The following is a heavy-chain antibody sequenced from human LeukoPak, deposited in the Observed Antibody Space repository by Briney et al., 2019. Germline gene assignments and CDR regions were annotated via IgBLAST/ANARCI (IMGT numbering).Heavy chain of an antibody. Sequence: GGSLRLSCAASGFTVSSKYMSWVRQAPGVGLEWVTVIYIDGYTYYADSVKGRFTISRDNSKNTLYLQMNTLTAEDTAVYYCAKERTVGGTYSFDYWGQGTLVTVSS. J-gene: IGHJ4*02. D-gene: IGHD1-26*01. V-gene: IGHV3-53*01. CDR1: GFTVSSKY. CDR2: IYIDGYT. CDR3: AKERTVGGTYSFDY.